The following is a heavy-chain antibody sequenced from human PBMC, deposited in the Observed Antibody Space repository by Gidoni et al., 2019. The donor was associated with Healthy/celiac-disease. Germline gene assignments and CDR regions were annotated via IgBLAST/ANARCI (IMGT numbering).Heavy chain of an antibody. J-gene: IGHJ4*02. V-gene: IGHV3-21*01. CDR1: GFTFSSYS. Sequence: EVQLVESGGGLVKPGGSLRLSCASSGFTFSSYSMNWVRQAPGKGLEWVSSISSSSSYIYYTDSVKGRFTISRDNAKNSLYLQMNSLRAEDTAVSYCARDTSAPAINGDFDSWGPGPLVPVSS. D-gene: IGHD2-2*01. CDR3: ARDTSAPAINGDFDS. CDR2: ISSSSSYI.